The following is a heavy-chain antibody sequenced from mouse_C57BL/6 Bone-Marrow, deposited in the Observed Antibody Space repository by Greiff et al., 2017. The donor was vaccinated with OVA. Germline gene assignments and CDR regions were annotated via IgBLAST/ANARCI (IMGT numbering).Heavy chain of an antibody. CDR1: GYTFTDYY. Sequence: VQLQQSGPVLVKPGASVKMSCKASGYTFTDYYMNWVKQSHGKSLEWIGVINPYNGGTSYNQKFKGKATLTVDKSSSTAYMELNSLTSEDSAVYYCARSDFHYYGSSYGYWGQGTTLTVSS. V-gene: IGHV1-19*01. J-gene: IGHJ2*01. D-gene: IGHD1-1*01. CDR2: INPYNGGT. CDR3: ARSDFHYYGSSYGY.